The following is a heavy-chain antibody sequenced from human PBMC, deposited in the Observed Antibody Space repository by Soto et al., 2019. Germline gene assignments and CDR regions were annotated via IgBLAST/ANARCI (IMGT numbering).Heavy chain of an antibody. CDR2: ISSSSSTI. CDR1: GFTFSSYS. J-gene: IGHJ5*02. CDR3: ARDPTTVTPISYNWFDP. D-gene: IGHD4-17*01. V-gene: IGHV3-48*01. Sequence: GGSLRLSCAASGFTFSSYSMNWVRQAPGKGLEWVSYISSSSSTIYYADSVKGRFTISRDNAKNSLYLQMNSLRAEDTAVYYCARDPTTVTPISYNWFDPWGQGTLVTVS.